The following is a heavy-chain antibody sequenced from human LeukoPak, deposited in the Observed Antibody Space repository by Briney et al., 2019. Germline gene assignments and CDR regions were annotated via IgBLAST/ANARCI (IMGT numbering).Heavy chain of an antibody. CDR1: GFTLSSYE. D-gene: IGHD6-19*01. CDR2: IDYDGGSG. CDR3: TRNSGWYGLS. Sequence: GGSLRLSCTVSGFTLSSYEMSWIRQAPGKGLEWVSSIDYDGGSGHYTDSVKGRFTISRDNSNNTLFLHLNSLRGEDTAVYYCTRNSGWYGLSWGQGTLVTVSS. V-gene: IGHV3-23*01. J-gene: IGHJ1*01.